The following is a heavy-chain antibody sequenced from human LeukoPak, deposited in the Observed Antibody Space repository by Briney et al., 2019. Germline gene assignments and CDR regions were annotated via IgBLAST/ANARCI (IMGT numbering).Heavy chain of an antibody. V-gene: IGHV1-18*01. Sequence: ASVKVSCKASGYTFTSYGISWVRQAPGQGLEWMGWISAYNGNTNYAQKLQGRVTMTTDTSTSTAYMELRSLRSDDTAVYYCARDLIDCSGGSCFEWVAFEIWGQGTMVTVSS. J-gene: IGHJ3*02. CDR2: ISAYNGNT. CDR3: ARDLIDCSGGSCFEWVAFEI. CDR1: GYTFTSYG. D-gene: IGHD2-15*01.